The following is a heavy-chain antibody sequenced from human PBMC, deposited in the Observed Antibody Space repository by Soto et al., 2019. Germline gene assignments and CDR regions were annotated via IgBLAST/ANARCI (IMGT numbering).Heavy chain of an antibody. Sequence: EVQLVESGGGLVQPGGSLRLSCAASGFGVSNNYMSWVRQAPGKGLEWVSAINSGGNTYYADSVKGRFTISRDNSKNTVYLQMNSVGAEDTAVYYCARGGDSDGDGEYYYYGMDVGGQGTTVTVSS. CDR1: GFGVSNNY. CDR2: INSGGNT. J-gene: IGHJ6*02. D-gene: IGHD5-12*01. CDR3: ARGGDSDGDGEYYYYGMDV. V-gene: IGHV3-66*01.